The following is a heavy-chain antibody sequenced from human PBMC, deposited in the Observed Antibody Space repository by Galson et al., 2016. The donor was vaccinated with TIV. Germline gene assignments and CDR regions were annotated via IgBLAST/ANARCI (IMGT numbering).Heavy chain of an antibody. CDR2: INPNTGAT. Sequence: SVKVSCKASGYTFTGYYMHWVRQAPGQGLEWMGWINPNTGATNYAQKFQDRVTMTRDTSISTAYMELSRLRSDDTAAYYCARDQTAYYFDSGGYYPDYWGQGTRVTVSS. CDR3: ARDQTAYYFDSGGYYPDY. D-gene: IGHD3-22*01. CDR1: GYTFTGYY. J-gene: IGHJ4*02. V-gene: IGHV1-2*02.